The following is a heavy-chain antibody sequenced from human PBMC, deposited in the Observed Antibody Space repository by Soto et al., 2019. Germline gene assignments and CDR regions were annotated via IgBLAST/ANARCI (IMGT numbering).Heavy chain of an antibody. J-gene: IGHJ6*02. V-gene: IGHV1-69*01. CDR1: GGTFSSYA. Sequence: QVQLVQSGAEVKKPGSSVKVSCKASGGTFSSYAISWVRQAPGQGLEWMGGIIPIFGTANYAQKFQGRVTITADESRITDYMELSRLRSEDKAVYYCARESRITIFGPVRYYYGMDVWGQGTTVTVSS. D-gene: IGHD3-3*01. CDR2: IIPIFGTA. CDR3: ARESRITIFGPVRYYYGMDV.